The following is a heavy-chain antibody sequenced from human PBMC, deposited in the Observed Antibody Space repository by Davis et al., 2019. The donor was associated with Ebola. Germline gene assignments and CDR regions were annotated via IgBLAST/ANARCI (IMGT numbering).Heavy chain of an antibody. Sequence: PGGSLRLSCAASEFPFSTYAMSWVRRAPGKGLEWVSAISGSGTTTDYAVSVKGRFTISRDDSKSTLFLQMYALRAEDTALYYCARGPQICQFDCWGQGTLVTVSS. CDR1: EFPFSTYA. J-gene: IGHJ4*02. D-gene: IGHD2-15*01. CDR2: ISGSGTTT. V-gene: IGHV3-23*01. CDR3: ARGPQICQFDC.